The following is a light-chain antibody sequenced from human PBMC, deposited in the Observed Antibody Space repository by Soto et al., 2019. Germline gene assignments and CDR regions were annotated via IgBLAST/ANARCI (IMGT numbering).Light chain of an antibody. CDR3: QSYDSSLRSV. Sequence: QSVLTQPPSVSGAPGQRVTISCTGSSSNIGAGYDVHWYQQLPGTAPKLLIYGNSNRPSGVPDRFSGSKSGTSASLAITGLQAEDVADYYCQSYDSSLRSVFGGGTNLTVL. J-gene: IGLJ2*01. CDR2: GNS. V-gene: IGLV1-40*01. CDR1: SSNIGAGYD.